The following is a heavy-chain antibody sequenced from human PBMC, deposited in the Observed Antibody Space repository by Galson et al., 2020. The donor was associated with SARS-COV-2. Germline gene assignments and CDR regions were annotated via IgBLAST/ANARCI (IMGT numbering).Heavy chain of an antibody. Sequence: SGPTLVKPTQTLTLTCSFSGFSLSTSGVCVSWIRQPPGKALEWLARVDWDGDEFYSTSLETRLTISKDTSKNQVVLTMTNMDPVDTATYYCARGGGAGHGGSWGPGTLVLVSS. D-gene: IGHD2-15*01. CDR2: VDWDGDE. CDR1: GFSLSTSGVC. V-gene: IGHV2-70*17. CDR3: ARGGGAGHGGS. J-gene: IGHJ5*01.